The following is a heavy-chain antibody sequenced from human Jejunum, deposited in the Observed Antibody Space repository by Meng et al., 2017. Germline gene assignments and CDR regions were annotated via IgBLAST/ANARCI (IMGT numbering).Heavy chain of an antibody. V-gene: IGHV1-2*06. CDR1: GYTFTGYY. CDR2: INPNSGGT. D-gene: IGHD3-10*01. Sequence: QGTRVQSGAEVKKPGASVTLSCKTSGYTFTGYYVHWVRQAPGQGLEWMGRINPNSGGTNFAQKFQGRITMARDTSISTAYMGLTTLRPDDTAVYYCAREGNYYGSGSSPLDSWGQGALVTVSS. J-gene: IGHJ4*02. CDR3: AREGNYYGSGSSPLDS.